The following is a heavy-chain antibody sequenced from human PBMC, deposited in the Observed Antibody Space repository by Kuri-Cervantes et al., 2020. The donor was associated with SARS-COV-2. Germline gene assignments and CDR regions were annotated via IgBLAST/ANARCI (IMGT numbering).Heavy chain of an antibody. D-gene: IGHD3-3*01. Sequence: SGPTLVKPTQTLTLTCTFPGFSLSTSGVGVGWIRQPPGKALEWLALIYWDDDKRYSPSLKSRLTITKDTSKNQVVLTTTNMDPVDTATYYCARISLKWLLSPYFDYWGQGTLVTVSS. CDR3: ARISLKWLLSPYFDY. V-gene: IGHV2-5*02. CDR1: GFSLSTSGVG. J-gene: IGHJ4*02. CDR2: IYWDDDK.